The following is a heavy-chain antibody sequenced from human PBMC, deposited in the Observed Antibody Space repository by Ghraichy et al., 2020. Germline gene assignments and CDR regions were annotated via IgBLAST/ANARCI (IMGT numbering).Heavy chain of an antibody. V-gene: IGHV3-30*04. D-gene: IGHD3-3*01. CDR1: GFTFSSYA. CDR2: ISYDGSNK. J-gene: IGHJ6*02. CDR3: AREYGDFWSGYYLDYGMDV. Sequence: GGSLRLSCAASGFTFSSYAMHWVRQAPGKGLEWVAVISYDGSNKYYADSVKGRFTISRDNSKNTLYLQMNSLRAEDTAVYYCAREYGDFWSGYYLDYGMDVWGQGTTVTVSS.